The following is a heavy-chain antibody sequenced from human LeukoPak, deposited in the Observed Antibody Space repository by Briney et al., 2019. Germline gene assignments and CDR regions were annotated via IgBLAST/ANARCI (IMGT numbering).Heavy chain of an antibody. CDR1: GGTFSSYA. CDR3: ARGVVGATTGAYSFDY. D-gene: IGHD1-26*01. V-gene: IGHV1-69*13. CDR2: IIPIFGTA. J-gene: IGHJ4*02. Sequence: GASVKVSCTTSGGTFSSYAFSWVRQAPGQGLEWMGGIIPIFGTANNAQKFQGRVTIIADESTSPAYMELSSLRSEDTAVYYCARGVVGATTGAYSFDYWGRGTLVTVSS.